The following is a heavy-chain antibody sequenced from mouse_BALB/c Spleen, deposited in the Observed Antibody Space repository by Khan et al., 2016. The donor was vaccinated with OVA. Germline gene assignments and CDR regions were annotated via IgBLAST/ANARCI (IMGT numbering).Heavy chain of an antibody. CDR1: GYSITSGYG. Sequence: EVQLQESGPGLVKPSQSLSLTCTVTGYSITSGYGWNWIRQFPGNKLEWMGYISYSGSTNYNPSLKSRISITRDTAKNQFFLQLNTVTTEDTGTYYCDRTARIKYWGQGTTLTVSS. CDR3: DRTARIKY. D-gene: IGHD1-2*01. CDR2: ISYSGST. V-gene: IGHV3-2*02. J-gene: IGHJ2*01.